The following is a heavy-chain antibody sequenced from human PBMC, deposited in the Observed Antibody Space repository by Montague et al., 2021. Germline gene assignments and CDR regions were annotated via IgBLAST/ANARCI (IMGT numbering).Heavy chain of an antibody. CDR3: ARDQGQGYCGGDCYVGLDY. J-gene: IGHJ4*02. CDR2: IKQDGSEK. Sequence: PLRLSCAASGFTFSNYWMSWVRQAPGKGLEWAANIKQDGSEKHYVDSVKGRFTISRDNAKNSLYLQMNSLRAEDTAVYFCARDQGQGYCGGDCYVGLDYWGQGTLVTVSS. D-gene: IGHD2-21*01. V-gene: IGHV3-7*01. CDR1: GFTFSNYW.